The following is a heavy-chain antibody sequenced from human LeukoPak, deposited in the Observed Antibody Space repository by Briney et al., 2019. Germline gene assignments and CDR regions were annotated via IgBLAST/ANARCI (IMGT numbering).Heavy chain of an antibody. Sequence: GGSLRLSCTTSGFIFGDYAMSWFRQAPGKGLEWVGFIRSKTYGGAIEYAASVKGRFTISRDDSKSIAYLQMNSLKTEDTAVYYCARDQLGGDPDDYYYYYMDVWGKGTTVIVSS. J-gene: IGHJ6*03. D-gene: IGHD4-17*01. CDR1: GFIFGDYA. CDR2: IRSKTYGGAI. CDR3: ARDQLGGDPDDYYYYYMDV. V-gene: IGHV3-49*03.